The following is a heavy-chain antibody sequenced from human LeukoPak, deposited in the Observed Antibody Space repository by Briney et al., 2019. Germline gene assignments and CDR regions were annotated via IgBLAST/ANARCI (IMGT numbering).Heavy chain of an antibody. J-gene: IGHJ6*03. CDR3: ARDTGDSSYYYYMDV. CDR1: GYTFTGYY. CDR2: INPNSGGT. D-gene: IGHD6-19*01. V-gene: IGHV1-2*02. Sequence: ASVTVSCKASGYTFTGYYMHWVRQAPGQGLEWMGWINPNSGGTNYAQKFQGRVTMTRDTSISTAYMELSRLRSDDTAVYYCARDTGDSSYYYYMDVWGKGTTVTVSS.